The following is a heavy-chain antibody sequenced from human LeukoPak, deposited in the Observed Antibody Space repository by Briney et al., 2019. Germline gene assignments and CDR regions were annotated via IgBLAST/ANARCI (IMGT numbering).Heavy chain of an antibody. J-gene: IGHJ4*02. V-gene: IGHV3-48*02. CDR3: ARGYCSSNSCAFDY. CDR2: ISGSSNTI. CDR1: GFTFSSYS. Sequence: PGGPLRLSCAASGFTFSSYSMNWVRQAPGEGPEGVSYISGSSNTIYYADSVKGRFTISRDTAKNSLYLQMNSLRDEDSAVYYCARGYCSSNSCAFDYWGQGTLVTVSS. D-gene: IGHD2-2*01.